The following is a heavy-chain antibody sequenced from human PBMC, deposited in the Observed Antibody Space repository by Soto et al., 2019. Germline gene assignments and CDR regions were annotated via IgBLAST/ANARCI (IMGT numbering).Heavy chain of an antibody. CDR3: ARGFGSSYGDWFDP. D-gene: IGHD6-6*01. V-gene: IGHV4-59*08. J-gene: IGHJ5*02. CDR2: IYYSGST. CDR1: GGSISSYY. Sequence: PSETLSLTCTVSGGSISSYYWSWIRQPPGKGLEWIGYIYYSGSTNYNPSLKSRVTISVDTSKNQFSLKLSSVTAADTAVYYCARGFGSSYGDWFDPWGQGTLVTVSS.